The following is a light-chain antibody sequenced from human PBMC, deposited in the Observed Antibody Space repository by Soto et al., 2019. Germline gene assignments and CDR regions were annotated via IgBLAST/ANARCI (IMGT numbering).Light chain of an antibody. CDR2: TVS. V-gene: IGKV2-40*01. Sequence: DIVMTQTPLSLPVTPGEPASISCGSSQSLLDSDDGNTYLDWYLQNPGQSPQLLIYTVSYRASGVPDRFSGSGSGTDFTLKISTVEAEDVGVYYCMQRIEFPLTLGGGTKVDIK. CDR1: QSLLDSDDGNTY. CDR3: MQRIEFPLT. J-gene: IGKJ4*01.